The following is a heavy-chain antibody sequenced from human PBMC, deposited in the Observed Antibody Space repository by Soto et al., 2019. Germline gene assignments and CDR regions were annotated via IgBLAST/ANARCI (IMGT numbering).Heavy chain of an antibody. CDR3: ARVYPVLSSDYYYGTHV. J-gene: IGHJ6*02. Sequence: ASVKVSCKASGYTFTSYAMHWVRQAPGQRLEWMGWINAGNGNTKYSQKFQGRVTITRDTSASTAYMELSSLRSEDTAVYYCARVYPVLSSDYYYGTHVWDPAPTVTVSS. V-gene: IGHV1-3*01. D-gene: IGHD3-16*02. CDR1: GYTFTSYA. CDR2: INAGNGNT.